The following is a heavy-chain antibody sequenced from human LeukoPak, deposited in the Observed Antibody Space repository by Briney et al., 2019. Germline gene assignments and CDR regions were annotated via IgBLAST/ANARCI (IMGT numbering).Heavy chain of an antibody. Sequence: GGSLRLSCAASGFTFSDYYMSWIRQAPGKGLEWVSYISSSGSTIYYADSVKGRFTISRDNAKNSLYLQMNSLRAEDTAVYYCARHAAAGKREHFDYWGQGTLVTVSS. J-gene: IGHJ4*02. CDR2: ISSSGSTI. V-gene: IGHV3-11*04. D-gene: IGHD6-13*01. CDR3: ARHAAAGKREHFDY. CDR1: GFTFSDYY.